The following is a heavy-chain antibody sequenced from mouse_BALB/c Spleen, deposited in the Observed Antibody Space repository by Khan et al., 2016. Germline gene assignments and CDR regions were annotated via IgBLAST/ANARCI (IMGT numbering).Heavy chain of an antibody. CDR3: AGHWDY. CDR1: GFAFSSYD. CDR2: ISSGGGST. J-gene: IGHJ2*01. Sequence: EVELVESGGGLVKPGGSLKLSCAASGFAFSSYDMSWVRQTPEKRLEWVAYISSGGGSTYYPDSVKGRFTISRDNAKNTLYLQMSSLKSEDTAMYYCAGHWDYWGQGTTLTVSS. V-gene: IGHV5-12-1*01.